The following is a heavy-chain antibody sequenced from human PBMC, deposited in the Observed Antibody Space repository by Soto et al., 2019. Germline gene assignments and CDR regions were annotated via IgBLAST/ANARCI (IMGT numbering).Heavy chain of an antibody. J-gene: IGHJ4*02. V-gene: IGHV3-11*01. CDR2: ISSSGSTI. CDR1: GFTFSDYY. Sequence: GGSLRLSCAASGFTFSDYYMSWIRQAPGKGLEWVSYISSSGSTIYYADSVKGRSTISRDNAKNSLYLQMSSLRAEDTAVYYCARGSGWYCSSTSCYHSDYWGQGTLVTVSS. CDR3: ARGSGWYCSSTSCYHSDY. D-gene: IGHD2-2*01.